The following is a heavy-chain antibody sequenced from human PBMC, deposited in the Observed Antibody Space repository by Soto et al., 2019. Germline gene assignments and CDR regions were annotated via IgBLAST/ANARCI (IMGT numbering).Heavy chain of an antibody. D-gene: IGHD3-22*01. Sequence: PGGSLRLSCAASGFTFNSYGIHWVRQAPGKGLEWVAVISHDGSKTNYADSVKGRVTISRDNSKDTVYLQMNSLRAEDTAVYYCARVAPYYYDSSGYYYDAYWFDPWGQRTLVTVSS. CDR1: GFTFNSYG. CDR3: ARVAPYYYDSSGYYYDAYWFDP. J-gene: IGHJ5*02. CDR2: ISHDGSKT. V-gene: IGHV3-30*03.